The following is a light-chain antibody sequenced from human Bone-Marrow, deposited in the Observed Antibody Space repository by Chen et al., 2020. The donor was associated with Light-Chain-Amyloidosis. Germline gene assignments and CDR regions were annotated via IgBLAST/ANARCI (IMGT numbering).Light chain of an antibody. CDR3: QVWDRSSDRPV. CDR1: NIGSTS. V-gene: IGLV3-21*03. J-gene: IGLJ3*02. Sequence: SYVLPQPSSVSVAPGKKATIACGGNNIGSTSVHWYQQTPGQAPLLVVYDDSNRPSGIPERLSGSNSGNTATLTISRVEAGDEADYYCQVWDRSSDRPVFGGGTKLTVL. CDR2: DDS.